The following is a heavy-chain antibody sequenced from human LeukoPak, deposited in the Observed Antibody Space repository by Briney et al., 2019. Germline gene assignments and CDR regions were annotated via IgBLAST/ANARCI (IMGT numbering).Heavy chain of an antibody. CDR3: ARHYDSGSNHLDF. CDR2: IYSSGST. Sequence: SETLSLTCTVSGGSIRGYFWSWIRQPPGKGLEWIGHIYSSGSTTYTPSLQGRVTISLDTSKNQFSLKLSSVTAADTAVYYCARHYDSGSNHLDFWGQGTLVTVSS. J-gene: IGHJ4*02. CDR1: GGSIRGYF. V-gene: IGHV4-59*08. D-gene: IGHD3-10*01.